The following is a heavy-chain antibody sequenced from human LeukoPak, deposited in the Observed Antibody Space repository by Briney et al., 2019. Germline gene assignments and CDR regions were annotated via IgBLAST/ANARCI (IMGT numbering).Heavy chain of an antibody. D-gene: IGHD2-2*01. CDR3: ARVSCSSTSCYYYYGMDV. Sequence: PSGTLSLTCAVSGGSISSSNWWSWVRQPPGKGLKWIGEIYHSGSTNYNPSLKSRVTISVDKSKNQFSLKLSSVTAADTAVYYCARVSCSSTSCYYYYGMDVWGKGTTVTVSS. J-gene: IGHJ6*04. CDR2: IYHSGST. CDR1: GGSISSSNW. V-gene: IGHV4-4*02.